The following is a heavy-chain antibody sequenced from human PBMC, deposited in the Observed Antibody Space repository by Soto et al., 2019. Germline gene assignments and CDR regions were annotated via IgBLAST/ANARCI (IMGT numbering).Heavy chain of an antibody. Sequence: QVQLVQSGAEVKKPGASVKVSCKASGYTFTSYGISWVRQAPGQGLEWMGWISAYNGNTNYAQKLQARVTLTTDTSTSPPDRGLRSLRSDDTPLYYVARDGALLLWFGETWGQGTLVTVSS. D-gene: IGHD3-10*01. V-gene: IGHV1-18*01. J-gene: IGHJ5*02. CDR1: GYTFTSYG. CDR2: ISAYNGNT. CDR3: ARDGALLLWFGET.